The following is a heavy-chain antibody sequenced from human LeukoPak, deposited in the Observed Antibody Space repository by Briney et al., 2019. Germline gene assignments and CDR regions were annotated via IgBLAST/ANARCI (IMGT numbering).Heavy chain of an antibody. J-gene: IGHJ5*02. CDR1: GGSINNYY. CDR2: IYYSGGT. V-gene: IGHV4-59*01. D-gene: IGHD1-1*01. CDR3: ARDPRPNSNYWFDT. Sequence: SETLSLTCTVSGGSINNYYWNWIRQPPGKGPEWIGHIYYSGGTIYNPSLKSRVTISVDTSKNQFSLKLTSVTAADTAVYYCARDPRPNSNYWFDTWGQGTLVTVSS.